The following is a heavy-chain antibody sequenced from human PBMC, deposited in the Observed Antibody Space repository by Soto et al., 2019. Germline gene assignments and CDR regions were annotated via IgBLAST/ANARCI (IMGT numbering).Heavy chain of an antibody. Sequence: ASVKVSCKASHYTFDNYGITWVRQAPGQGLEWMGWIIPYNGKTKSARKFQGRVTLTTDTSTNTAYMEIRSLRFDDTAVYFCARDYTAVSDSSGYYRTDAFDIWGQGTMVTVSS. CDR2: IIPYNGKT. D-gene: IGHD3-22*01. CDR3: ARDYTAVSDSSGYYRTDAFDI. J-gene: IGHJ3*02. CDR1: HYTFDNYG. V-gene: IGHV1-18*04.